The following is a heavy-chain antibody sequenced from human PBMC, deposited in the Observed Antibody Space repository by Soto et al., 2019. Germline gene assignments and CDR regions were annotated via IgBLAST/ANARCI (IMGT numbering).Heavy chain of an antibody. CDR2: IGIGSSTK. V-gene: IGHV3-48*01. D-gene: IGHD7-27*01. J-gene: IGHJ4*02. CDR1: GFTFRNYG. Sequence: GGSLRLSCAASGFTFRNYGMNWVRQAPGKGLEWVSYIGIGSSTKYYADSVKGRFTISRDNAKNSLFLQMNNLTVEDTAVYYCANENWAKPDSWGQGTLVTVSS. CDR3: ANENWAKPDS.